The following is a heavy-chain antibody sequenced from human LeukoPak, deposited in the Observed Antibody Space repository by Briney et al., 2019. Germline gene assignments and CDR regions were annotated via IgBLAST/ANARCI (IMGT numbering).Heavy chain of an antibody. D-gene: IGHD3-3*01. CDR2: IYYSGST. CDR3: ARCPRTSPYYDFWSGQYYFDY. V-gene: IGHV4-59*01. CDR1: GGSISSYY. Sequence: PSETLSLTCTVSGGSISSYYWSWIRQPPGKGLEWIGYIYYSGSTNYNPSLKSLVTISVDTSKNQFSLKLSSVTAADTAVYYCARCPRTSPYYDFWSGQYYFDYWGQGTLVTVSS. J-gene: IGHJ4*02.